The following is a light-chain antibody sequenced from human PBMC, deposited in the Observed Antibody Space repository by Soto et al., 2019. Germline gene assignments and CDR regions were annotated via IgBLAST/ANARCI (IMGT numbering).Light chain of an antibody. Sequence: EIVLTQSPGTLSSSLGDRATLSCRASQSVRSTYLAWYQQKPGQALRLLIYGASCRPTGIPDRFSGSGSGTDFTLTISRLEPEDFAVYYCQQYGSSPITFGQGTRLEIK. CDR1: QSVRSTY. CDR2: GAS. J-gene: IGKJ5*01. CDR3: QQYGSSPIT. V-gene: IGKV3-20*01.